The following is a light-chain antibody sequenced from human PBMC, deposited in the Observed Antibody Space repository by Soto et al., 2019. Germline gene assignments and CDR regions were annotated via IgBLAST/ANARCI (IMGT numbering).Light chain of an antibody. Sequence: HSVLTQPPSASVTPGQRVTISCSGSSSNIGSNTVYWYQQLPGTAPKLLIYSNNQRPSGVPDRFSGSKSGTSASLAISGLQSEDEADYYCAAWDDSLNGYVFGTGTKV. CDR2: SNN. CDR3: AAWDDSLNGYV. CDR1: SSNIGSNT. J-gene: IGLJ1*01. V-gene: IGLV1-44*01.